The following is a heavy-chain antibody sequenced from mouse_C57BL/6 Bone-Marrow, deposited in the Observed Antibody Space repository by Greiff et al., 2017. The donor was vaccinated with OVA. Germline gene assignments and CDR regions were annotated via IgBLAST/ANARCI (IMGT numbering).Heavy chain of an antibody. CDR3: ARYIGHVPFAY. V-gene: IGHV7-3*01. D-gene: IGHD3-3*01. Sequence: EVQLVESGGGLVQPGGSLSLSCAASGFTFTDYYMSWVRQTPGQALEWLGFIRNKANGYTTEYSSSVKGRFTISSDNSPSIHYLQMNALGAEDSATYCCARYIGHVPFAYWGQGTLVTVSA. CDR2: IRNKANGYTT. J-gene: IGHJ3*01. CDR1: GFTFTDYY.